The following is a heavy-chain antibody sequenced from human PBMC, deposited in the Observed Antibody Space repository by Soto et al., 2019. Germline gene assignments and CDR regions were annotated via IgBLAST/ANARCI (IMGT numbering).Heavy chain of an antibody. V-gene: IGHV1-69*13. CDR2: IIPIFGTA. Sequence: SVKVSCKASGGTFSSYAISWLRQAPGQGLEWMGGIIPIFGTANYAQKFQGRVTITADESTSTAYMELSSLRSEDTAVYYCARSRIAVAGNSAYFDYWGQGTLVTVSS. J-gene: IGHJ4*02. CDR3: ARSRIAVAGNSAYFDY. CDR1: GGTFSSYA. D-gene: IGHD6-19*01.